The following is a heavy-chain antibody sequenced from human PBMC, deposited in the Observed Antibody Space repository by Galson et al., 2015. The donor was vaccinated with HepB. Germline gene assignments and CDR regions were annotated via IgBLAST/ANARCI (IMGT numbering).Heavy chain of an antibody. D-gene: IGHD3-10*01. CDR2: TYYRSKWYN. V-gene: IGHV6-1*01. CDR1: GDSVSSNSAA. J-gene: IGHJ4*02. Sequence: CAISGDSVSSNSAAWNWIRQSPSRGLEWLGRTYYRSKWYNDYAVPVKSRITINPDTSKNQFSLQLNSVTPEDTAVYYCARDLLRIVEFGEFGYFDYWGQGTLVTVSS. CDR3: ARDLLRIVEFGEFGYFDY.